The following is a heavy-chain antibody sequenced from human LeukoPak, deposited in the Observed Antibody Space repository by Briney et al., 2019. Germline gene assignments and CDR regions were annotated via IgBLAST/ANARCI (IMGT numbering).Heavy chain of an antibody. J-gene: IGHJ4*02. Sequence: GGSLRLSCAASGFTFSSYAMSWVRQAPGKGLEWVSGISGSGGSYNADSVKGRFTISRDNSKNTLYLQMNSLRAEDTALYYCAKDSPYACYGSGSYWDYWGQGTLVTVSS. CDR2: ISGSGGS. CDR1: GFTFSSYA. D-gene: IGHD3-10*01. CDR3: AKDSPYACYGSGSYWDY. V-gene: IGHV3-23*01.